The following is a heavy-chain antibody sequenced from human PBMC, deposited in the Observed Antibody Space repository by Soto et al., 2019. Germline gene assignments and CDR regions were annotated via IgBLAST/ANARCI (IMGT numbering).Heavy chain of an antibody. CDR1: GFTFSNAW. D-gene: IGHD3-10*01. CDR2: IKSKTDGGTT. J-gene: IGHJ4*02. V-gene: IGHV3-15*01. Sequence: EVQLVESGGGLVKPGGSLRLSCAASGFTFSNAWMSWVRQAPGKGLEWVGRIKSKTDGGTTDYAAPVKGRFTISRDHTKNTLYLQMNSLKTEDTAVYYCTADYGFYFDYWGQGTLVTVSS. CDR3: TADYGFYFDY.